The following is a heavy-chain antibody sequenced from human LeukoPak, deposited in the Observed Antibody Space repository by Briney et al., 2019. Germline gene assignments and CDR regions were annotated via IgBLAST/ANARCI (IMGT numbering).Heavy chain of an antibody. D-gene: IGHD1-26*01. V-gene: IGHV3-21*06. CDR2: ITSSSSYI. J-gene: IGHJ6*03. Sequence: GGSLRLSCAASGFTFSSYWMHWVRQAPGKGLEWVSSITSSSSYIYYADSVKGRFTISSDNAKNPLYLQMDSLRVEDTAVYYCARDPYSGNYGAYYYYYMDVWGNGTTVTISS. CDR1: GFTFSSYW. CDR3: ARDPYSGNYGAYYYYYMDV.